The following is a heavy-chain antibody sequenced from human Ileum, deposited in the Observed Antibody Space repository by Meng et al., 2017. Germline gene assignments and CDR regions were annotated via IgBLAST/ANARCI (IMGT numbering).Heavy chain of an antibody. J-gene: IGHJ4*02. V-gene: IGHV3-72*01. CDR2: SRNRANSYST. CDR1: GFTFSGYP. Sequence: GESLKISCVASGFTFSGYPMDWVRQAPGKGLEWVGRSRNRANSYSTEYAASVKGRFMISRDVSKNLLFLQMTNLKAGDTAVYYCARLDSVRGWFFSYWGQGTLVTVSS. D-gene: IGHD6-19*01. CDR3: ARLDSVRGWFFSY.